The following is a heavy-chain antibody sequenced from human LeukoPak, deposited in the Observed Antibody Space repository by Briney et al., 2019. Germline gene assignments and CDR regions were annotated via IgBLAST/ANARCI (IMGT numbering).Heavy chain of an antibody. Sequence: GASVKVSCKASGCTFSSYAISWVRQAPGQGLEWMGGIIPIFGTANYAQKFQGRVTITTDESTSTAYMELSSLRSEDTAVYYCARGKDIVVVPAALPWFDPWGQGTLVTVSS. D-gene: IGHD2-2*01. CDR1: GCTFSSYA. J-gene: IGHJ5*02. CDR2: IIPIFGTA. V-gene: IGHV1-69*05. CDR3: ARGKDIVVVPAALPWFDP.